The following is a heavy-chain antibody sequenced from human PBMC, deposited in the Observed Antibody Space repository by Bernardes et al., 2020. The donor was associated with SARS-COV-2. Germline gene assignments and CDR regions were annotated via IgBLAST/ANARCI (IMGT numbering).Heavy chain of an antibody. V-gene: IGHV3-21*01. CDR2: ISSSSSYI. Sequence: AGPLLLSCAASGFTFRSYSMNWVRQVPGPGLAWVSSISSSSSYIYYADSVKGRFTISRDHAKISLYLQMNSLRAEDTAVYYCARDPLAGSSGAYWGQGTLVTVSS. CDR1: GFTFRSYS. D-gene: IGHD6-6*01. J-gene: IGHJ4*02. CDR3: ARDPLAGSSGAY.